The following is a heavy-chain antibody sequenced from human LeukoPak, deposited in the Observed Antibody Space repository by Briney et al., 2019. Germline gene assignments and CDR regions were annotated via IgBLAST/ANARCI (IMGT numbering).Heavy chain of an antibody. Sequence: GGSLRLSCAASGFTFSSYWMSWVRQAPGKGLEWVANIKQDGSEKYYVDSVKGRFTISRDNAKNSLYLQMNSLRAEDTAVYYCAGGGYSGYDPFDYRGKGTLVTVSS. J-gene: IGHJ4*02. CDR3: AGGGYSGYDPFDY. CDR2: IKQDGSEK. CDR1: GFTFSSYW. V-gene: IGHV3-7*04. D-gene: IGHD5-12*01.